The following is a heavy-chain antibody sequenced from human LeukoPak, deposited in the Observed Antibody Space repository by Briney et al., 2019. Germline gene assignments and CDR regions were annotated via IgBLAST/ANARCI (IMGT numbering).Heavy chain of an antibody. J-gene: IGHJ4*02. CDR1: GYSFTSYW. Sequence: GESLKISCKGSGYSFTSYWIGWVRQMPGKGLEWMGIIYPGDSDNRYSPSFQGQVTISADKSISTAYLQWSSLKASDTAMYYCARHRDTAMVPFDYWGQGTLVTVSS. CDR2: IYPGDSDN. CDR3: ARHRDTAMVPFDY. V-gene: IGHV5-51*01. D-gene: IGHD5-18*01.